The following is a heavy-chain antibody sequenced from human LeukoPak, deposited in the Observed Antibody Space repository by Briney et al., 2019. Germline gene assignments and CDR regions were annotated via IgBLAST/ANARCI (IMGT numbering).Heavy chain of an antibody. CDR2: ISGSGGST. D-gene: IGHD3-16*02. CDR3: AKHYYDYVWGSYPTKYYFDY. CDR1: GFTFSSYA. Sequence: GRSLRLSCAASGFTFSSYAMSWVRQAPGKGLEWVSAISGSGGSTYYADSVKGRFTISRDNSKNTLYLQMNSLRAEDTAVYYCAKHYYDYVWGSYPTKYYFDYWGQGTLVTVSS. J-gene: IGHJ4*02. V-gene: IGHV3-23*01.